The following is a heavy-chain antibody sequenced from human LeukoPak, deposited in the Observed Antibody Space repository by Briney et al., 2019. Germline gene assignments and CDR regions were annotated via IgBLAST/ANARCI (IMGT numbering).Heavy chain of an antibody. V-gene: IGHV3-23*01. CDR2: FSGSGGST. CDR1: GFTFSSYA. CDR3: ARGGDSGYDYYFDY. D-gene: IGHD5-12*01. J-gene: IGHJ4*02. Sequence: GGSLRLSCAASGFTFSSYAMSWVRQAPGKGLEWVSAFSGSGGSTYYADSVKGRFTISRDNSKNTLYLQMNSLRAEDTAVYYCARGGDSGYDYYFDYWGQGTLVTVSS.